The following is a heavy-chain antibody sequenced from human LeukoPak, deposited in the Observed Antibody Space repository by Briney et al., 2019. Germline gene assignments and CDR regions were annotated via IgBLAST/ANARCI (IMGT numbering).Heavy chain of an antibody. J-gene: IGHJ4*02. D-gene: IGHD3-10*01. CDR3: ARQPRSGSYYAVGYFDY. CDR1: GGSISNY. CDR2: IYYSGYT. V-gene: IGHV4-59*01. Sequence: PSETLSLTCTVSGGSISNYWSWIRQPPGKGLEWIGYIYYSGYTNYNPSLKSRVIISVDTSKNQFSLKLSSVTAADTAVYYCARQPRSGSYYAVGYFDYWGQGTLVTVSS.